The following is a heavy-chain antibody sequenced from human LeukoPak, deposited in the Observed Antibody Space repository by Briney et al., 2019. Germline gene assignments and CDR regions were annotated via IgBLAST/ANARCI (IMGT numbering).Heavy chain of an antibody. Sequence: XLXCAAXXFPXSSXXMSWVXQXPGXGLXXXXXXKQDGSEAYFVDSVKGRFTISRDNAKSSLFLQMNSLRAEDSAVYYCARAPPRHYYDNTEYYFDYWGQGTLVTVSS. D-gene: IGHD3-22*01. J-gene: IGHJ4*02. CDR1: XFPXSSXX. CDR2: XKQDGSEA. V-gene: IGHV3-7*01. CDR3: ARAPPRHYYDNTEYYFDY.